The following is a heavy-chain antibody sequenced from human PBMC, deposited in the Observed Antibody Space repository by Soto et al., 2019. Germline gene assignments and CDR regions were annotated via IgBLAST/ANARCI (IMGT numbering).Heavy chain of an antibody. CDR1: GYTFTSYG. D-gene: IGHD3-22*01. CDR3: ARGYYYDSSGYYQNAFDI. CDR2: ISAYNGNT. V-gene: IGHV1-18*04. Sequence: ASVKVSCKASGYTFTSYGISWVRQAPGQGLEWMGWISAYNGNTNYAQKLQGRVTMTTDTSTSTAYMELRSLRPDDTAVYYCARGYYYDSSGYYQNAFDIWGQGTMVTVSS. J-gene: IGHJ3*02.